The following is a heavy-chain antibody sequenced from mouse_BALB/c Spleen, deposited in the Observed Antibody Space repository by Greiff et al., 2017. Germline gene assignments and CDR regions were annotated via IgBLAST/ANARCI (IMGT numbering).Heavy chain of an antibody. CDR1: GFNIKDTY. V-gene: IGHV14-3*02. J-gene: IGHJ4*01. Sequence: EVQLQQSGAELVKPGASVKLSCTASGFNIKDTYMPWVKQRPEQGLEWIGRIDPANGNTKYDPKFQGKATITADTSSNTAYLQLSSLTSEDTAVYYCARSTMITYYAIDYWGQGTSVTVSS. D-gene: IGHD2-4*01. CDR3: ARSTMITYYAIDY. CDR2: IDPANGNT.